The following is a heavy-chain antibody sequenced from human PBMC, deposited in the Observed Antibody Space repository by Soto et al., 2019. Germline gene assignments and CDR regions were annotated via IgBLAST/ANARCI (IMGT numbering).Heavy chain of an antibody. V-gene: IGHV1-46*03. CDR1: GYTFTSYY. D-gene: IGHD2-21*02. Sequence: QVQLVQSGAEAKKPGASVKVSCKASGYTFTSYYRNWVRQAPGQGLEWLGIINPSGGYTTYAQRFLGRVTMTSDTSTSTVHMELGSLTSEDTAVYYCARGGGIVLVTAPYDHWGQGTLVTVSS. CDR3: ARGGGIVLVTAPYDH. CDR2: INPSGGYT. J-gene: IGHJ4*02.